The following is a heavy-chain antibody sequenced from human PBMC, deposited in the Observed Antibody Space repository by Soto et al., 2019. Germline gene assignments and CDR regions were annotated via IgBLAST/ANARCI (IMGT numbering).Heavy chain of an antibody. Sequence: ASVKVSCKASGYTFTGYYMHWVRQAPGQGLEWMGWINPNSGGTNYAQKFQGWVTMTRDTSISTAYMELSRLRSDDTAVYYCARSRYYDSSGYPYIFDYWGQGTLVTVSS. CDR3: ARSRYYDSSGYPYIFDY. V-gene: IGHV1-2*04. CDR2: INPNSGGT. J-gene: IGHJ4*02. CDR1: GYTFTGYY. D-gene: IGHD3-22*01.